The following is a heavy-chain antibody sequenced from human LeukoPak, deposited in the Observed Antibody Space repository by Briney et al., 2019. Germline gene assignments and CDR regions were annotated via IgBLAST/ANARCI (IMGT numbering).Heavy chain of an antibody. D-gene: IGHD3-10*01. V-gene: IGHV1-8*01. CDR2: MNPNSGNT. CDR1: GYSFTSYD. CDR3: ARDYYGSGSYPN. J-gene: IGHJ4*02. Sequence: GASVMVSCKASGYSFTSYDINWVRQATGQGLEWMGWMNPNSGNTGYAQKFQDRVTMTRNTFTSTAYMILSSLTSEDTAVYYFARDYYGSGSYPNWGQGTQVTVSS.